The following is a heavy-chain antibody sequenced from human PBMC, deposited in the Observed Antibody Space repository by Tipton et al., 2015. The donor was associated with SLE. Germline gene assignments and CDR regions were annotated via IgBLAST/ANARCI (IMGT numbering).Heavy chain of an antibody. J-gene: IGHJ4*02. V-gene: IGHV1-2*06. CDR2: INPNTGDT. CDR1: GYIFTDYY. CDR3: ARDGFGGNPVSVDY. Sequence: QSGPEVKKPGASVKVSCKASGYIFTDYYLHWVRQAPGQGLQWMGRINPNTGDTTYPQSFQDRVTITRDTSITTGFLELSSLRSDDTAVYFCARDGFGGNPVSVDYWGQGTLVTVSS. D-gene: IGHD4-23*01.